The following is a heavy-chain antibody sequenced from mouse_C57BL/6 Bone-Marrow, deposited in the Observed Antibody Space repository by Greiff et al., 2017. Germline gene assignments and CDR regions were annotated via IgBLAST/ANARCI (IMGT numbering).Heavy chain of an antibody. J-gene: IGHJ3*01. CDR3: ARHTMITAWFAY. Sequence: DVHLVESGGDLVKPGGSLKLSCAASGFTFSSYGMSWVRQTPDKRLEWVATISSGGSYTYYPDSVKGRFTISRDNAKNTLYLQMSSLKSEDTAMYYCARHTMITAWFAYWGQGTLVTVSA. CDR2: ISSGGSYT. V-gene: IGHV5-6*01. D-gene: IGHD2-4*01. CDR1: GFTFSSYG.